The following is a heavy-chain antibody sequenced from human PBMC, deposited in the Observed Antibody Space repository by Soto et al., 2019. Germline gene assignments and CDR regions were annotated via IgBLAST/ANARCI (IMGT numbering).Heavy chain of an antibody. CDR2: ISYDGSNK. CDR3: AKEPIPVYYYYGMDV. J-gene: IGHJ6*02. CDR1: GFIFSSYG. Sequence: QVQLVESGGGVVQPGRSLRLSCAASGFIFSSYGMHWVRQAPGKGLEWVAVISYDGSNKYYADSVKGRFTISRDNSKNTLYLQMNSLRAEDTAVYYCAKEPIPVYYYYGMDVWGQGTTVTVSS. V-gene: IGHV3-30*18.